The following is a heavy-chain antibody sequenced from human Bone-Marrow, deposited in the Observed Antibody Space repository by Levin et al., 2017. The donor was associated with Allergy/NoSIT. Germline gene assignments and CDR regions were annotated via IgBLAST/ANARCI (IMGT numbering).Heavy chain of an antibody. V-gene: IGHV3-7*01. CDR2: IKEDGSEK. CDR1: GFSFSSYW. CDR3: ARRGGYYDISGYYRIDY. J-gene: IGHJ4*02. D-gene: IGHD3-22*01. Sequence: GESLKISCAASGFSFSSYWMSWVRQAPGKGLEWVANIKEDGSEKYYVDSAKGRFTISRDNAKNSLYLEMNSLRDEDTAVYYCARRGGYYDISGYYRIDYWGQGTLVTVSS.